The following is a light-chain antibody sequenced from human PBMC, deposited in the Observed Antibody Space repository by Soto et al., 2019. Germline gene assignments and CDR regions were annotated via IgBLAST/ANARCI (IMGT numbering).Light chain of an antibody. V-gene: IGLV2-14*01. CDR3: SSYTSSSTLVV. Sequence: QSVLTQRASVSGSPGQSITISCTGTSSDVGGYNYVSWYQQHPGKAPKLMIYEVSNRPSGVSNRFSGSKSGNTASLTISGLQAEDEADYYCSSYTSSSTLVVFGGGTQLTVL. J-gene: IGLJ2*01. CDR2: EVS. CDR1: SSDVGGYNY.